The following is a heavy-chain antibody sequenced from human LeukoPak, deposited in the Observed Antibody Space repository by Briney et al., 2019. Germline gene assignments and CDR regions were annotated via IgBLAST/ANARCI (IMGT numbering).Heavy chain of an antibody. CDR1: GLTFSNYW. J-gene: IGHJ4*02. D-gene: IGHD6-13*01. CDR2: INQDGNEK. CDR3: ARHSNSWSNFDY. Sequence: GGSLRLSCAASGLTFSNYWTSWVRQAPGKGLEWVANINQDGNEKYYVDSVKGRFTISRDNAKKSLFLQMSSLRAEDTAVYNCARHSNSWSNFDYWGQGTLVTVSS. V-gene: IGHV3-7*01.